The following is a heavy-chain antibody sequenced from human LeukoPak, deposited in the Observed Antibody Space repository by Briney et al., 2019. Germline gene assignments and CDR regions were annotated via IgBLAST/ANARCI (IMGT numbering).Heavy chain of an antibody. CDR2: IYYSGRT. CDR3: ARSLPTYYYDSSGYPGDAFDI. Sequence: SETLSLTCTVSGGSISSSSYYWGWIRQPPGKGLEWIGTIYYSGRTYYNPSLKSRVTISVDTSKNQFSLKLSSVTAADTAVCYCARSLPTYYYDSSGYPGDAFDIWGQGQWSPSLQ. CDR1: GGSISSSSYY. J-gene: IGHJ3*02. D-gene: IGHD3-22*01. V-gene: IGHV4-39*07.